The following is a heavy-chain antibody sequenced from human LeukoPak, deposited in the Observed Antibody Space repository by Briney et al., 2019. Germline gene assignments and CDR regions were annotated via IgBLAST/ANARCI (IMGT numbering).Heavy chain of an antibody. CDR2: ISGSGGST. J-gene: IGHJ3*02. CDR1: GFTFSSYA. D-gene: IGHD2-2*01. CDR3: AKQIVVVVPAAMYATTFDI. V-gene: IGHV3-23*01. Sequence: GGSLRLSCAASGFTFSSYAMSWVRQAPGKGLELVSAISGSGGSTYYADSVKGRFTISRDNSKNTLYLQMNSLRAEDTAVYYCAKQIVVVVPAAMYATTFDIWGQGTMVTVSS.